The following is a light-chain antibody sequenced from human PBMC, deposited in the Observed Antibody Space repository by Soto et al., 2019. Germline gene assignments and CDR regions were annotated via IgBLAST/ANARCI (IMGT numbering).Light chain of an antibody. CDR3: MQPLQSWT. V-gene: IGKV2-28*01. J-gene: IGKJ1*01. Sequence: DILMTQSPLSLPFTPGEPSSIPCRSSQSLLHSNGYNYLDWYLQKPGQSPQLLIYLGSNRASGVPGRFSGSGSGTDFTLKISRVEAEDVGVYYCMQPLQSWTFGQGTKVDIK. CDR1: QSLLHSNGYNY. CDR2: LGS.